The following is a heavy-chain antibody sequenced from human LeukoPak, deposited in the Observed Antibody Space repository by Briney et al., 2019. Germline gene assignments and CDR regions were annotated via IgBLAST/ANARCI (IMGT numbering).Heavy chain of an antibody. CDR1: GYSFTSYW. J-gene: IGHJ6*03. CDR2: IYPGDSDT. Sequence: GESLKISCKGSGYSFTSYWIGWVRQMPGKGLEWMGIIYPGDSDTRYSPSFQGQVTISVDKSISTAYLQWSSLKAADTAIYYCARTRYLYYYYMDVWGKGTTVTISS. D-gene: IGHD3-9*01. CDR3: ARTRYLYYYYMDV. V-gene: IGHV5-51*01.